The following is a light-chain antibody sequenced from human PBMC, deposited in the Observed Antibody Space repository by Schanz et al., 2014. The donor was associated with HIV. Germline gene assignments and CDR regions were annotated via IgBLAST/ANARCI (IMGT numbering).Light chain of an antibody. CDR1: QTVSNN. V-gene: IGKV3-15*01. J-gene: IGKJ4*01. CDR3: QQYNNWPPLT. CDR2: GAS. Sequence: IVLTQSPGTLSLSPGERATLSCRASQTVSNNLAWYQQKPGQAPRLLIYGASTRVTGIPARFSGSGSGTEFTLTISSLQSEDFAVYYCQQYNNWPPLTFGGGTKVELK.